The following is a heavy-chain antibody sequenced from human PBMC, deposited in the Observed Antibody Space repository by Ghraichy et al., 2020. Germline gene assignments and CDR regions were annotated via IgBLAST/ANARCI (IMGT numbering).Heavy chain of an antibody. D-gene: IGHD4-23*01. CDR2: IYHSGST. Sequence: SETLSLTCAVSGGSISSGGYSWSWIRQPPGKGLEWIGYIYHSGSTYYNPSLKSRVTISVDRSKNQFSLKLSSVTAADTAVYYCARGGYSRYRTPWHNWFDPWGQGTLVTVSS. CDR1: GGSISSGGYS. J-gene: IGHJ5*02. CDR3: ARGGYSRYRTPWHNWFDP. V-gene: IGHV4-30-2*01.